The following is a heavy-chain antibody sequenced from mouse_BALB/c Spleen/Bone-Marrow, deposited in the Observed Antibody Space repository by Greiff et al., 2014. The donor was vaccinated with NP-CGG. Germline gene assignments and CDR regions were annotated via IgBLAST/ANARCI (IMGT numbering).Heavy chain of an antibody. CDR3: ARLRRYYGYFDY. Sequence: EVMLVEPGGGLVQPGGSRKLSCAASGFTFSSFGMHWVRQAPEKGLEWVAYISSGSSTIYYADTVKGRFTISRDNPKNTLFLQMTSLRSEDTAMYYCARLRRYYGYFDYWGQGTTLTVSS. V-gene: IGHV5-17*02. CDR1: GFTFSSFG. D-gene: IGHD1-1*01. CDR2: ISSGSSTI. J-gene: IGHJ2*01.